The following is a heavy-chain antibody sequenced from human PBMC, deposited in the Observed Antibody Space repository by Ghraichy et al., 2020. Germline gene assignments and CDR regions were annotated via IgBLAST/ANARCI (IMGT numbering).Heavy chain of an antibody. CDR2: INPNSGGT. J-gene: IGHJ6*02. D-gene: IGHD6-13*01. CDR1: GYTFTGYY. V-gene: IGHV1-2*02. CDR3: ARAQRKGQQLVLYRLDYYYGMDV. Sequence: ASVKVSCKASGYTFTGYYMHWVRQAPGQGLEWMGWINPNSGGTNYAQKFQGRVTMTRDTSISTAYMELSRLRSDDTAVYYCARAQRKGQQLVLYRLDYYYGMDVWGQGTTVTVSS.